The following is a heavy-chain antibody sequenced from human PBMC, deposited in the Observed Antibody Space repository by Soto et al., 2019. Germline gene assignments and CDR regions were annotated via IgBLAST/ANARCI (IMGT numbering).Heavy chain of an antibody. J-gene: IGHJ4*02. D-gene: IGHD3-3*01. CDR3: ARNDFWSGPLDY. V-gene: IGHV1-69*13. CDR1: GGTFSSYA. Sequence: SVKVSCKASGGTFSSYAISWVRQAPGQGLEWMGGIIPIFGTANYAQKFQGRVTITADESTSTAYMELGSLRSEDTAVYYCARNDFWSGPLDYWGQGTLVTVSS. CDR2: IIPIFGTA.